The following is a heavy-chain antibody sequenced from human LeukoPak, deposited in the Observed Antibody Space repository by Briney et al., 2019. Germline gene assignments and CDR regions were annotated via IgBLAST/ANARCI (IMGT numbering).Heavy chain of an antibody. CDR1: GGSISGHY. CDR2: IYYSGST. Sequence: SETLSLTCTVSGGSISGHYWNWIRQPPGKGLEWIGYIYYSGSTNYNPSLKSRVTISVDTSRNQFSLNLNSVTATDTAVYSCARGRGGYGGGCSAPGGQGTLVTVS. V-gene: IGHV4-59*11. D-gene: IGHD3-16*01. CDR3: ARGRGGYGGGCSAP. J-gene: IGHJ5*02.